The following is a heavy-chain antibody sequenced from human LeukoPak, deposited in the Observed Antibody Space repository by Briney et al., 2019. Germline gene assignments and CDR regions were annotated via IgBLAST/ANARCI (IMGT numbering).Heavy chain of an antibody. V-gene: IGHV3-23*01. J-gene: IGHJ4*02. CDR2: ITGSAGNI. CDR1: GFTCNNFA. CDR3: VRETHYVSGRRRGYYFDY. Sequence: GGSLRLSCAASGFTCNNFAKSWVRQAPGKGLEWVSAITGSAGNIYYAESVKGRFTISRDNSKNTLYVQMSSLRAEDTALYYCVRETHYVSGRRRGYYFDYWGQGSLVTVSA. D-gene: IGHD3-10*01.